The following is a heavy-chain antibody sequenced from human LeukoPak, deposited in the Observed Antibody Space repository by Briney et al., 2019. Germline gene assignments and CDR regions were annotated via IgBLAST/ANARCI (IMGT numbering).Heavy chain of an antibody. Sequence: PSETLSLTCTVSGGTISSYYWSWIRQPPGKGLEWIGYINYSGSTNHNPSLKSRVTISVDTSKNQFSLKLTSVTAADTAVCYCAGCGGWSWFDPWGQRTLVTVSS. CDR2: INYSGST. CDR3: AGCGGWSWFDP. J-gene: IGHJ5*02. CDR1: GGTISSYY. D-gene: IGHD6-19*01. V-gene: IGHV4-59*01.